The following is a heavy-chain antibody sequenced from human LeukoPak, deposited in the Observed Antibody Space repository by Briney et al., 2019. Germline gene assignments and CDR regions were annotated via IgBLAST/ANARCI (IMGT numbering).Heavy chain of an antibody. V-gene: IGHV3-74*01. J-gene: IGHJ4*02. CDR2: INSDGSST. Sequence: GASLRLSCAASGFTFSSYWMHWVRQAPGKGLVWVSRINSDGSSTSYADSVKGRFTISRDNAKNTLYLQMNSLRAEDTAVYYCARSGGDSNVLLWFGEQYYFDYWGQGTLVTVSS. D-gene: IGHD3-10*01. CDR1: GFTFSSYW. CDR3: ARSGGDSNVLLWFGEQYYFDY.